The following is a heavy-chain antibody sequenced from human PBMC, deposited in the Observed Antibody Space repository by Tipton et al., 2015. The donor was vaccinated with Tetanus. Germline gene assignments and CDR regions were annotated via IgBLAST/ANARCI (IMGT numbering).Heavy chain of an antibody. Sequence: VQLVQSGGGLVKPGGSLRLSCEVSGFIFSNYKMNWVRQAPGKGLEWISSISSTSSYIYYADSVKGRFTISRDNAKNSLYLHMKSLSVEDSAVYYCASGGTLDYWGQGAMVRVSS. CDR3: ASGGTLDY. J-gene: IGHJ4*02. D-gene: IGHD3-16*01. V-gene: IGHV3-21*01. CDR2: ISSTSSYI. CDR1: GFIFSNYK.